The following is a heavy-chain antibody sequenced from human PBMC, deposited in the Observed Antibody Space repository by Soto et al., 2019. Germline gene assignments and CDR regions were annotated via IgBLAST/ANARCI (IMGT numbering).Heavy chain of an antibody. V-gene: IGHV1-69*13. CDR1: GGTFSSYA. Sequence: SVKVSCKASGGTFSSYAISWVRQAPGQGLEWMGGIIPIFGTANYAQKFQGRVTITADESTSTAYMELSSLRSEDTTVYYCAFFVVVVAATRQPYFDYWGQGTLVTVSS. CDR2: IIPIFGTA. CDR3: AFFVVVVAATRQPYFDY. D-gene: IGHD2-15*01. J-gene: IGHJ4*02.